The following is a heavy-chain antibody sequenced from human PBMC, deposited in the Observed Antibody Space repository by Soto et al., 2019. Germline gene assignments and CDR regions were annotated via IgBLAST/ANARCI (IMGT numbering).Heavy chain of an antibody. D-gene: IGHD3-9*01. CDR2: ISGYNGNT. V-gene: IGHV1-18*04. J-gene: IGHJ4*02. CDR3: ARDWGRGQFLTNKDY. Sequence: QVQLVQSGAEVKKPGASVKVSCKASGYTFTTYGISWVRQAPGQGLEWMGWISGYNGNTNYAQKFQGRVTMTTDTSTSTAYMELRSLRSDDTAVYYCARDWGRGQFLTNKDYWGQGTLVTVSS. CDR1: GYTFTTYG.